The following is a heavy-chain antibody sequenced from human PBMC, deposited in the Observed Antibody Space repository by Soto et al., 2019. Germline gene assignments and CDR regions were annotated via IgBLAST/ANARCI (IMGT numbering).Heavy chain of an antibody. Sequence: EVQLVESGGGLVQPGGSLRLSCAASGFTFSSYWMHWVRQAPGKGLVWVSPIKSDGSDTSYADSVKGRFTISRDNAKNTLYLQMSSLRAEDTAVYYCVRVAYGDLGGWGQGTLVTVSS. CDR2: IKSDGSDT. CDR3: VRVAYGDLGG. CDR1: GFTFSSYW. J-gene: IGHJ4*02. V-gene: IGHV3-74*01. D-gene: IGHD4-17*01.